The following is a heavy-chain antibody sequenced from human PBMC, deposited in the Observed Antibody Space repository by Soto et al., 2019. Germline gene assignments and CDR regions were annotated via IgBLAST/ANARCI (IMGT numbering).Heavy chain of an antibody. J-gene: IGHJ3*02. CDR2: ISSSGSTI. CDR3: ARDLQLEEAYDAFDI. Sequence: PGGSLRLSCAASVFTFSYYYMIWIRQAPGKGLEWVSYISSSGSTIYYADSVKGRFTISRDNAKNSLYLQMNSLRAEDTAVYYCARDLQLEEAYDAFDIWGRGTMVTVSS. D-gene: IGHD1-1*01. CDR1: VFTFSYYY. V-gene: IGHV3-11*01.